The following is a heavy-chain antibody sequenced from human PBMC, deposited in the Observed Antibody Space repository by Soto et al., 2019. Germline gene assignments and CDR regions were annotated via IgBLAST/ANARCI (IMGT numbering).Heavy chain of an antibody. J-gene: IGHJ4*02. CDR1: GFTFSNAW. V-gene: IGHV3-15*07. Sequence: GGSLRLSCAASGFTFSNAWMNWVRRAPGKGLEWVGRIKSKTDGGTTDYAAPVKGRFTISRDDSKNTLYLQMNSLKTEDTAVYYCTTGKGGATWYYFDYWGQGTLVTVSS. D-gene: IGHD1-26*01. CDR2: IKSKTDGGTT. CDR3: TTGKGGATWYYFDY.